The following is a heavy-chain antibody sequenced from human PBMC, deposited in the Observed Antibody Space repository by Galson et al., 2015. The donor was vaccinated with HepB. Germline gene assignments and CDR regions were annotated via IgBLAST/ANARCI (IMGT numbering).Heavy chain of an antibody. CDR2: IYYSGST. V-gene: IGHV4-31*03. J-gene: IGHJ6*03. D-gene: IGHD2-2*01. CDR3: ARVPYCSSTSCHPDYYYYYYMDV. CDR1: GGSISSGGYY. Sequence: TLSLTCTVSGGSISSGGYYWSWIRRHPGKGLEWIGYIYYSGSTYYNPSLKSRVTISVDTSKNQFSLKLSSVTAADTAVYYCARVPYCSSTSCHPDYYYYYYMDVWGKGTTVTVSS.